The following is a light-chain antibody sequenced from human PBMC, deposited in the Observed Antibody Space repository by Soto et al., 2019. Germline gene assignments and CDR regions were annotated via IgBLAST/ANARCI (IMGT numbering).Light chain of an antibody. CDR3: QHYNSYSST. Sequence: DIQMTQSPSTLSAFVGDRVTITCRASQTISNWLACYQQKPGKAPKLLIYDASILESGVPSRFSGSGSGTEFTLTISSLHPDDFAAYYCQHYNSYSSTFGQGTKVDI. V-gene: IGKV1-5*01. J-gene: IGKJ1*01. CDR2: DAS. CDR1: QTISNW.